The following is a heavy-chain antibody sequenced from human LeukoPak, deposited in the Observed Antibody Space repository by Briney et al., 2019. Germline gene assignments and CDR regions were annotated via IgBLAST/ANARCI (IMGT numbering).Heavy chain of an antibody. CDR3: ATRYSTGWYDAFDI. V-gene: IGHV5-51*01. D-gene: IGHD6-19*01. CDR1: GYNFTTYW. J-gene: IGHJ3*02. CDR2: IYAGDSET. Sequence: GESLKISCKHSGYNFTTYWIGWVRQMPGKDLEWMGVIYAGDSETRYSPSFQGQVTISADKSIRTAYLQWSSLQASDTAMYYCATRYSTGWYDAFDIWGQGTMVTVSS.